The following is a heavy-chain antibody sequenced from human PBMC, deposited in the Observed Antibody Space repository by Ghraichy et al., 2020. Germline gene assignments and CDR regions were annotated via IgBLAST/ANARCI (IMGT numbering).Heavy chain of an antibody. D-gene: IGHD6-13*01. J-gene: IGHJ5*02. CDR2: INHSGST. CDR1: GGSFSGYY. CDR3: ARGRRSSWYLSRGWFDP. Sequence: SETLSLTCAVYGGSFSGYYWSWIRQPPGKGLEWIGEINHSGSTNYNPSLKSRVTISVDTSKNQFSLKLSSVTAADTAVYYCARGRRSSWYLSRGWFDPWGQGTLVTVSS. V-gene: IGHV4-34*01.